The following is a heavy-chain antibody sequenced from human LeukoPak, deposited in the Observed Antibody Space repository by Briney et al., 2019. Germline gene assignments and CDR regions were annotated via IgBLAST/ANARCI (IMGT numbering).Heavy chain of an antibody. CDR2: ISGSGGST. Sequence: PGGSLRLSCAASGFTFSSYAMSWVRQAPGKGLEWVSAISGSGGSTYYADSVKGRFTISRDNSKNTLYLQMNSLRAEDTAVYCCAKVPYSSSWEGYFDYWGQGTLVTVSS. CDR1: GFTFSSYA. V-gene: IGHV3-23*01. D-gene: IGHD6-6*01. J-gene: IGHJ4*02. CDR3: AKVPYSSSWEGYFDY.